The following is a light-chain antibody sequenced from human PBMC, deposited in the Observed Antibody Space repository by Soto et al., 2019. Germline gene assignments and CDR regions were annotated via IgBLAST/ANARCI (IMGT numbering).Light chain of an antibody. V-gene: IGLV2-11*01. J-gene: IGLJ1*01. Sequence: QSALTQPRSVSGSPGQSVTISCTGTSSDVAGYNYVSWYQQHPGKAPKLMIYDVTERPSGVPDRFSGSKSGNTASLTISGLQAEDEADYYCCSYAGSYTFYVFGTGTKVTVL. CDR3: CSYAGSYTFYV. CDR1: SSDVAGYNY. CDR2: DVT.